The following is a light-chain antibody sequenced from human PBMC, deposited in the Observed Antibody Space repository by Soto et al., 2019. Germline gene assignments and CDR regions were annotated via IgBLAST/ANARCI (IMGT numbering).Light chain of an antibody. CDR1: QTVRNNY. V-gene: IGKV3-20*01. J-gene: IGKJ4*01. Sequence: EFVLTQSPCRVCLSPLERATLSCRASQTVRNNYLAWYQQKPGQAPRLLIYDASSRATGIPDRFSGGGSGTDFTLTISRLEPEDFAVYYCQQFSSYPLTFGGGTKVDIK. CDR3: QQFSSYPLT. CDR2: DAS.